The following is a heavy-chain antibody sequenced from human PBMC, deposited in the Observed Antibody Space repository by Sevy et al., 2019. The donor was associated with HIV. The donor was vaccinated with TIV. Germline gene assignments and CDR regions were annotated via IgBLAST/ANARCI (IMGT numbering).Heavy chain of an antibody. D-gene: IGHD1-26*01. J-gene: IGHJ4*02. CDR3: AGGNAWGRGYS. V-gene: IGHV4-59*08. CDR2: IYYNGHI. CDR1: GGSITSLY. Sequence: SETLSLTCTVSGGSITSLYWNWIRQPPGKGLEWMASIYYNGHINYNPSLKSRVTLSLDTSKNQFSLRLSSVTAADTAMYYCAGGNAWGRGYSWGQGTLVTVSS.